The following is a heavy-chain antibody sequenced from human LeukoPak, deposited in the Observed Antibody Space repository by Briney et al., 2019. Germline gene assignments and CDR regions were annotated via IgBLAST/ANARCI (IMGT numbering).Heavy chain of an antibody. CDR3: ARLHGGKGQYYFDY. D-gene: IGHD4-23*01. V-gene: IGHV4-4*09. CDR1: GGSISSYY. CDR2: VYSSGNT. Sequence: SETLSLTCTVSGGSISSYYWSWLRQPPGKGLEWIGYVYSSGNTNYSPSLKTRVTISVDTSMNQFSLNLSSVTAAGTAAYYCARLHGGKGQYYFDYWGQGTLVTVSS. J-gene: IGHJ4*02.